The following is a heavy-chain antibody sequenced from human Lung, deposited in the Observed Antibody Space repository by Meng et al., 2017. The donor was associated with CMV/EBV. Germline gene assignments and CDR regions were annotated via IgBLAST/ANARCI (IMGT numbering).Heavy chain of an antibody. Sequence: GGSLRLXCAASGFTFNSYTMNWVRQAPGEGLEWVAVVSYDGSSENYVDSVRGRFTISRDNSKNTLYLQINNLRLDDTSVYYCAEDSQPPVSHTFSYVNVFDPWGQGTLVTVSS. CDR1: GFTFNSYT. J-gene: IGHJ5*02. V-gene: IGHV3-30-3*01. D-gene: IGHD3-10*02. CDR2: VSYDGSSE. CDR3: AEDSQPPVSHTFSYVNVFDP.